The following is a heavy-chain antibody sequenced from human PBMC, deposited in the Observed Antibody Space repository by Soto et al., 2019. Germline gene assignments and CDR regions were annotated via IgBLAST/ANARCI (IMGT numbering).Heavy chain of an antibody. CDR3: ARPRWRDDYNWGYFDL. Sequence: QVQLVESGGGVVQPGRSLRLSCAASGFTFSSYAMHWVRQAPGKGLEWVAVISYDGSNKYYADSVKGRFTISRDNSQNTRYMQMNSLRTEDTAVYYCARPRWRDDYNWGYFDLWGRGTLVTVSS. CDR2: ISYDGSNK. J-gene: IGHJ2*01. D-gene: IGHD4-4*01. CDR1: GFTFSSYA. V-gene: IGHV3-30-3*01.